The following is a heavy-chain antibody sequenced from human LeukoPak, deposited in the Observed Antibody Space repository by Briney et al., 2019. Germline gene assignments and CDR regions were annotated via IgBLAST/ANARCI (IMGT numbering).Heavy chain of an antibody. Sequence: PSQTLSLTCTVSGGSISSGGYYWSWIRQHPGKGLEWIGYIYYSGSTHYNPSLKSRVTISVDTSKNQFSLKLSSVTAADTAVYYCARLEMATIRAFDYWGQGTLVTVSS. J-gene: IGHJ4*02. V-gene: IGHV4-31*03. D-gene: IGHD5-24*01. CDR2: IYYSGST. CDR3: ARLEMATIRAFDY. CDR1: GGSISSGGYY.